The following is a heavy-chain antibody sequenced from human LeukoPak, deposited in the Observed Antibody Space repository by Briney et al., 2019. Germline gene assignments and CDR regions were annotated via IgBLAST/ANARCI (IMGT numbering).Heavy chain of an antibody. CDR2: INPNSGAT. CDR1: GYTFTDYY. V-gene: IGHV1-2*02. D-gene: IGHD3-10*01. J-gene: IGHJ4*02. CDR3: ANGDRYGSAY. Sequence: ASVTVSCKASGYTFTDYYMHWVRQAPGQGREWMGWINPNSGATNYAQKFQGRVTMTGDTSISTAYMELSRLRSDDTAMYYCANGDRYGSAYWGQGTLVTVSS.